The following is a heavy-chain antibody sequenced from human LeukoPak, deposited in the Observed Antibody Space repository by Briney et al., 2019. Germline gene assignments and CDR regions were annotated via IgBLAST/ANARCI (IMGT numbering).Heavy chain of an antibody. CDR3: ARGYCSGGTCYLVENWFDP. J-gene: IGHJ5*02. D-gene: IGHD2-15*01. V-gene: IGHV3-23*01. Sequence: GGSLRLSCAASGFTFSSYAMSWVRQAPGKGLEWVSAISGSGGSTYYADSVKGRFTISGDNSKNTLYLQMNSLRAEDTAVYYCARGYCSGGTCYLVENWFDPWGQGTLVTVSS. CDR1: GFTFSSYA. CDR2: ISGSGGST.